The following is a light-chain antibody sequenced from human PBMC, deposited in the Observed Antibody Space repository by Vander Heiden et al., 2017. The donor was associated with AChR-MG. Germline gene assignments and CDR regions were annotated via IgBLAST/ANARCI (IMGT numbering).Light chain of an antibody. CDR2: DAS. V-gene: IGKV3-11*01. CDR1: QSVSSY. CDR3: QQRSNWPPP. J-gene: IGKJ4*01. Sequence: EIVFTQSPATLSLSPGERATLSCRASQSVSSYLAWYQQKPGQAPRLLIYDASNRATGIPARFSGSGSGTDFTLTISSLEPEDFAVYYCQQRSNWPPPFGGGTKVEIK.